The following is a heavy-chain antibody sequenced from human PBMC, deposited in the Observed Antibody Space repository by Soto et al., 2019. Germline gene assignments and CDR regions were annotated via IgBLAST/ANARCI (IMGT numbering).Heavy chain of an antibody. D-gene: IGHD4-17*01. CDR1: GRSINNYY. J-gene: IGHJ4*02. CDR3: ARDVDADFRTDFDY. CDR2: VYYSGST. V-gene: IGHV4-59*01. Sequence: PSETLSLTCTVSGRSINNYYWSWIRQPPEKGLEWIGYVYYSGSTNYNPSLKSRVTISVDTSRNQFSLKLSSVTAADTALYYCARDVDADFRTDFDYWGRGTLVTVSS.